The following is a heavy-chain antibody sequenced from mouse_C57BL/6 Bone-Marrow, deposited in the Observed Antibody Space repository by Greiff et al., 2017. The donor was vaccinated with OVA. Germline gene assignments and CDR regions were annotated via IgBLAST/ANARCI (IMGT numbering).Heavy chain of an antibody. D-gene: IGHD2-4*01. CDR2: INPSSGYT. CDR3: ARRRYDYDDYFDY. Sequence: VQLQQSGAELAKPGASVKLSCKASGYTFTSYWMHWVKQRPGQGLEWIGYINPSSGYTKYNQKFKDKATLTADKSSSTAYMQLSSLTYEDSAVYYCARRRYDYDDYFDYWGQGTTLTVSS. J-gene: IGHJ2*01. CDR1: GYTFTSYW. V-gene: IGHV1-7*01.